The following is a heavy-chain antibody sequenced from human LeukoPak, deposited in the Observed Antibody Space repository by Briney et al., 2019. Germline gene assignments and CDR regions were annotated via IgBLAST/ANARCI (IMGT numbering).Heavy chain of an antibody. CDR3: ARRAFDSRPIWAFDI. V-gene: IGHV5-51*01. CDR2: IYPDDSDP. Sequence: GESLKISCNASGYSLTNYWIGWVRQMPGKGLEWMGIIYPDDSDPRYSPSFQGQVTISADKSITTAYLQWSSLKASDTAMYYCARRAFDSRPIWAFDIWGQGTMVTVSS. CDR1: GYSLTNYW. J-gene: IGHJ3*02. D-gene: IGHD3-22*01.